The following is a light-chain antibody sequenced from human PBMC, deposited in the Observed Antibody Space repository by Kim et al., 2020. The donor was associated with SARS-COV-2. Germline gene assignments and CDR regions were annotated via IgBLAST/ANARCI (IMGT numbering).Light chain of an antibody. V-gene: IGLV2-14*03. CDR2: DVS. CDR3: SSYTSSSTRV. Sequence: QSITISCTGTSSDVGGYNYVSWYQQHPGKAPKLMIFDVSNRPSGVSNRFSGSKSGNTASLTISGLRAEDEADYYCSSYTSSSTRVFGGGTQLTVL. CDR1: SSDVGGYNY. J-gene: IGLJ3*02.